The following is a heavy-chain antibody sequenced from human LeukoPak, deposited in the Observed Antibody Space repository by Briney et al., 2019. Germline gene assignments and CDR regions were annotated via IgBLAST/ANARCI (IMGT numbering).Heavy chain of an antibody. CDR3: AKEKSVAGTEFDY. V-gene: IGHV3-23*01. CDR1: GFTFSNYA. D-gene: IGHD6-19*01. Sequence: GGSLRLSCAASGFTFSNYAMSWVRQAPGKGLEWVPAITDSGGSTYYVDSVKGRFTISRDNSKNTLYLQMNSLRAEDTAVYYCAKEKSVAGTEFDYWGQGTLVTVSS. CDR2: ITDSGGST. J-gene: IGHJ4*02.